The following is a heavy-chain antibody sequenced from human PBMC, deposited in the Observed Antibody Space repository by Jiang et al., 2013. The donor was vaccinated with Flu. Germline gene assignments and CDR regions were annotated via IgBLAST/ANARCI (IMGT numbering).Heavy chain of an antibody. Sequence: QLLESGGGVVQPGRSLRLSCAASGFTFRDFGMHWVRQAPGKGLEWVAVLWFDGSNKYHADSVKGRFTISRDNSNNTLFLQMDSLRAEDTAAYYCARDQGSGWSALENWGQGTLVTVSS. CDR2: LWFDGSNK. J-gene: IGHJ4*02. V-gene: IGHV3-33*01. D-gene: IGHD6-19*01. CDR1: GFTFRDFG. CDR3: ARDQGSGWSALEN.